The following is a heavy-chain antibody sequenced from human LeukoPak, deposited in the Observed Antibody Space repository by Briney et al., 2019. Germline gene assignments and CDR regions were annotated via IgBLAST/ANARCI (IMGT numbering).Heavy chain of an antibody. J-gene: IGHJ4*02. CDR3: AKDLTRYDFWSGYSHFDY. CDR1: GFSFSNYG. Sequence: GGSLRLSCAASGFSFSNYGMSWVRQAPGKGLEWVSAISGSGGSTYYADSVKGRFTISRDNSKNTLYLQMNSLRAEDTAVYYCAKDLTRYDFWSGYSHFDYWGQGTLVTVSS. D-gene: IGHD3-3*01. CDR2: ISGSGGST. V-gene: IGHV3-23*01.